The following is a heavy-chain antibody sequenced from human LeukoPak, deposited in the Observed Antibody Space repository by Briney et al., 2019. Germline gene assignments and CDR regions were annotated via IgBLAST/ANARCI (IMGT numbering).Heavy chain of an antibody. CDR3: ARDRGGSHSRLYYYYMDV. CDR2: INHSGST. D-gene: IGHD3-16*01. CDR1: GGSFSGYY. Sequence: SETLSLTCAVYGGSFSGYYWSWIRQPPGKGLEWIGEINHSGSTNYNPSLKSRVTISVDTSKNQFSLKLSSVTAADTAVYYCARDRGGSHSRLYYYYMDVWGKGTTVTISS. J-gene: IGHJ6*03. V-gene: IGHV4-34*01.